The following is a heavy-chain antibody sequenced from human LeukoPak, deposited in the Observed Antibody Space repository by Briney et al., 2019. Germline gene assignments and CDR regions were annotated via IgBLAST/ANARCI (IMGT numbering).Heavy chain of an antibody. CDR3: ARSLLYYYDSSGPEN. J-gene: IGHJ4*02. D-gene: IGHD3-22*01. CDR2: ISSRSSTI. CDR1: GFTFHFYS. V-gene: IGHV3-48*01. Sequence: GGSLRLSCAASGFTFHFYSMTWVRQAPGKGLEWVSYISSRSSTIYYTDSVKGRFTVSRDNAKNTLYLQMNSLRAEDTAVYYCARSLLYYYDSSGPENWGQGSLVTVSS.